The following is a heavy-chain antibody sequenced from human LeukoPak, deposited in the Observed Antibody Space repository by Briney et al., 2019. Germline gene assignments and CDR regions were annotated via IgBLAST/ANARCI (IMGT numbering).Heavy chain of an antibody. CDR1: GFTFDDYA. J-gene: IGHJ3*02. V-gene: IGHV3-9*01. CDR2: ISWNSGSI. D-gene: IGHD1-26*01. CDR3: AKSSGSYSTDAFDI. Sequence: PGGSLRLSCAASGFTFDDYAMHWVRQAPGKGLEWVSGISWNSGSIGYADSVKGRFTISRDNAKNSLYLQMNSLRAEDTALYYCAKSSGSYSTDAFDIWGQGTMVTVSS.